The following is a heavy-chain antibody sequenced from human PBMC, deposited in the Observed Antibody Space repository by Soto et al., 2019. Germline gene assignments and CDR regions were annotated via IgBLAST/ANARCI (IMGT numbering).Heavy chain of an antibody. CDR3: TTTYCSSSSCFTYAMDV. V-gene: IGHV3-15*01. CDR1: GFTFGNAW. Sequence: PGGSLRLSCAASGFTFGNAWMNWVRQAPGKGLDWVGRIKSITDGGTTNYAAPVKGRFTISRDDSKDTLYLQMNSLKTEDTAVYYCTTTYCSSSSCFTYAMDVWGQGTTVTVSS. D-gene: IGHD2-15*01. CDR2: IKSITDGGTT. J-gene: IGHJ6*02.